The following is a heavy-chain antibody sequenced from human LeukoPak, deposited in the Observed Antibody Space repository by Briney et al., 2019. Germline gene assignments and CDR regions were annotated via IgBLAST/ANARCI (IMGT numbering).Heavy chain of an antibody. D-gene: IGHD6-13*01. Sequence: GRSLRLSCAASGFTFSSYATHWVRQAPGKGLEWVAVISYDGSNKYYADSVKGRFTISRDNSKNTLYLQMNSLRAEDTAVYYCARDIQQLADYYYGMDVWGQGTTVTVSS. V-gene: IGHV3-30*04. CDR1: GFTFSSYA. J-gene: IGHJ6*02. CDR2: ISYDGSNK. CDR3: ARDIQQLADYYYGMDV.